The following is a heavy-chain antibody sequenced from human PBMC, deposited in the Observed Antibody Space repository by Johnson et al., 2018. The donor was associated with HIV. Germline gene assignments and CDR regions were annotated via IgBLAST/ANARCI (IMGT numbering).Heavy chain of an antibody. Sequence: QMQLVESGGGVVQPGGSLRLSCAASGFTFSSYGMHWVRQAPGKGLEWVAFIRYDGSNKYYADSVEGRFTISRDNSKNTLYLQMNSLRSEDTSVYYCAKSGLFVLVVYAPDVFDIWGQGTMVTVSS. CDR3: AKSGLFVLVVYAPDVFDI. CDR1: GFTFSSYG. J-gene: IGHJ3*02. CDR2: IRYDGSNK. D-gene: IGHD2-8*02. V-gene: IGHV3-30*02.